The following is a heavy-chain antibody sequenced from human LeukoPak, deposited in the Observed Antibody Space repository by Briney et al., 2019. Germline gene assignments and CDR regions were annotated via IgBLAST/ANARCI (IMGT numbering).Heavy chain of an antibody. CDR1: GYIFTGYY. D-gene: IGHD3-22*01. Sequence: ASVNVSCKASGYIFTGYYMHWVRQAPGQGLEWMGRINPNNGGTNFAQKFQGRVTMTRDTSISTAYMELSRLRSDDTAVYYCAREASSGSGSFDIWGQGTMVTVSS. CDR2: INPNNGGT. V-gene: IGHV1-2*06. CDR3: AREASSGSGSFDI. J-gene: IGHJ3*02.